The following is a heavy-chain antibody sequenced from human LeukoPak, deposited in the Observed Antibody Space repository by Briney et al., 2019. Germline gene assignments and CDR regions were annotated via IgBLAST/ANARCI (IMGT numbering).Heavy chain of an antibody. Sequence: ASVKVSCKASGYTFTGYYMHWVRQAPGQGLEWMGWINPNSGGTNYAQKFQGRVTMTGDTSISTAYMELSRLRSDDTAVYYCARDLKGYSYGLDWGQGTLVTVSS. CDR1: GYTFTGYY. CDR3: ARDLKGYSYGLD. D-gene: IGHD5-18*01. CDR2: INPNSGGT. V-gene: IGHV1-2*02. J-gene: IGHJ4*02.